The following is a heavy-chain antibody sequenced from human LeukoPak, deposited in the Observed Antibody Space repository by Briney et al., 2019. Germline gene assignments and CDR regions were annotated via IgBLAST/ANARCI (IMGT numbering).Heavy chain of an antibody. V-gene: IGHV4-4*07. Sequence: SETLSLTCTVSGGSVRSAYYTWVRQPAGKGLEWMGRVYTSGKTDYNPSLKSRVSMSLDTSRNQFSLKLNSLTAADTALYYCASKHLLSDGFDIWGQGTMVTVSS. CDR2: VYTSGKT. CDR1: GGSVRSAY. CDR3: ASKHLLSDGFDI. J-gene: IGHJ3*02.